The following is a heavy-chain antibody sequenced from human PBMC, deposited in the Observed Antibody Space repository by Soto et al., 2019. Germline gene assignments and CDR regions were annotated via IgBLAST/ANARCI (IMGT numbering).Heavy chain of an antibody. CDR3: TRALDGMIPTAY. J-gene: IGHJ4*02. V-gene: IGHV3-74*01. CDR1: GFTFSGYW. CDR2: INSDGTYT. Sequence: VQLVESGGGLVQPGGSRRLSCAASGFTFSGYWMHWVRQAPGKGLTWVSRINSDGTYTSSADSVRGRFTISRDDARNTLYLQMNSLRIEDTAVYYCTRALDGMIPTAYWGQGTLVTVSS. D-gene: IGHD3-22*01.